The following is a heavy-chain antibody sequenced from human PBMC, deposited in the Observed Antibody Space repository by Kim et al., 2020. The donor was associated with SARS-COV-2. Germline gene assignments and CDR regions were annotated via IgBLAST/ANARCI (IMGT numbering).Heavy chain of an antibody. D-gene: IGHD3-10*01. CDR3: AKSSALFCFGEGLHAFD. CDR1: GFTFNNYA. Sequence: GGSLRLSCGASGFTFNNYAMHWVRQAPGKGLEWVAVISYDGSIKYYADSVKGQFTVSRDSSHNTLYLQMRSLRPEDTALYYCAKSSALFCFGEGLHAFD. J-gene: IGHJ3*01. V-gene: IGHV3-30*18. CDR2: ISYDGSIK.